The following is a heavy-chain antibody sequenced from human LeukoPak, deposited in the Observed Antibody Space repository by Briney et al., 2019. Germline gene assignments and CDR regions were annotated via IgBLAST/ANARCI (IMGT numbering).Heavy chain of an antibody. V-gene: IGHV3-23*01. CDR1: GFTFSSYG. D-gene: IGHD3-16*02. J-gene: IGHJ4*02. CDR3: ANLRFRYDYVWGSYRYTVPY. CDR2: ISGSGGST. Sequence: PGGTLRLSCAASGFTFSSYGMSWVRQAPGKGLEWVSAISGSGGSTYYADSVKGRFTISRDNSKNTLYLQMNSLRAEDTAVYYCANLRFRYDYVWGSYRYTVPYWGQGTLVTVSS.